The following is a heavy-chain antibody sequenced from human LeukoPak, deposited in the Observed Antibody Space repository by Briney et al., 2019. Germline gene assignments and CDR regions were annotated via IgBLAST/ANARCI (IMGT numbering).Heavy chain of an antibody. Sequence: PGGSLRLSCAASGFTFSTYAVTWVRQAPGKGLEWVSTISGSGDSTYYADSVKGRFTISRDNARNSLYLQMNSLSTEDTALYYCARDAASGNNWFDPWGQGTLVTVSS. V-gene: IGHV3-23*01. J-gene: IGHJ5*02. CDR2: ISGSGDST. CDR1: GFTFSTYA. CDR3: ARDAASGNNWFDP. D-gene: IGHD3-3*01.